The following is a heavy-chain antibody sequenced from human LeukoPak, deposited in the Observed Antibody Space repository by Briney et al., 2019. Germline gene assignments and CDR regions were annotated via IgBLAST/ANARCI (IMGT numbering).Heavy chain of an antibody. J-gene: IGHJ4*02. CDR3: ARAAVQEDYFDY. Sequence: PGGSLRLSCAASGFTVSSSYMSWVRQAPGKGLEWVSVIYSGGSTYYADSVKGRFTISRDNSKNTLYLQMNSLRAEQTAVYYCARAAVQEDYFDYWGQGTLVTVSS. CDR1: GFTVSSSY. V-gene: IGHV3-53*01. CDR2: IYSGGST. D-gene: IGHD6-6*01.